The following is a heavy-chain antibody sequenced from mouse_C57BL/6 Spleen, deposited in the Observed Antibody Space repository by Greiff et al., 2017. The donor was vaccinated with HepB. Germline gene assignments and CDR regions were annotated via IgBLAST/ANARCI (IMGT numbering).Heavy chain of an antibody. V-gene: IGHV1-5*01. J-gene: IGHJ4*01. CDR1: GYTFTSYW. Sequence: VQLQQSGTVLARPGASVKMSCKTSGYTFTSYWMHWVKQRPGQGLEWIGAIYPGNSDTSYNQKFKGKAKLTAVTSASTAYMELSRLTNEDSAVYYCTREGITTVVATGDYWGQGTSVTVSS. CDR3: TREGITTVVATGDY. CDR2: IYPGNSDT. D-gene: IGHD1-1*01.